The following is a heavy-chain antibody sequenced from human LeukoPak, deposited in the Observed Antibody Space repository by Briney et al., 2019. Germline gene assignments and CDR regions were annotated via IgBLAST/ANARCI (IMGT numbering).Heavy chain of an antibody. V-gene: IGHV4-30-2*01. CDR1: GGSISSGDYS. CDR3: ARSGITMVRGVIITGKLNWFDP. J-gene: IGHJ5*02. Sequence: SETLSLTCAVSGGSISSGDYSWSWIRQPPGRALEWIGYIYHSGSTNYNPSLKSRVTISVDTSKNQFSLKLSSVAAADTAVYYCARSGITMVRGVIITGKLNWFDPWGQGTLVTVSS. D-gene: IGHD3-10*01. CDR2: IYHSGST.